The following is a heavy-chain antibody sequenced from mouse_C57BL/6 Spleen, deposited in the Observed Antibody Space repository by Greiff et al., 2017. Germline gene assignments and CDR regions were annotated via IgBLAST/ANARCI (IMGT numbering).Heavy chain of an antibody. CDR3: ARTGGAMDY. D-gene: IGHD1-1*02. V-gene: IGHV5-17*01. J-gene: IGHJ4*01. Sequence: EVMLVESGGGLVKPGGSLKLSCAASGFTFRDYGMHWVRQAPEKGLEWVAYISSGSSTIYYADTVKGRFNISRDNAKNTLCRQMTSLRSEDTSMYYCARTGGAMDYWGQGTSDTVSS. CDR1: GFTFRDYG. CDR2: ISSGSSTI.